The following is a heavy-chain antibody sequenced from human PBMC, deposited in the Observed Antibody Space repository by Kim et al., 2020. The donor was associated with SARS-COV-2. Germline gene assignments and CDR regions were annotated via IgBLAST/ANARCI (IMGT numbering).Heavy chain of an antibody. V-gene: IGHV1-69*13. J-gene: IGHJ6*02. CDR1: GGTFSSYA. CDR2: IIPIFGTA. Sequence: SVKVSCKASGGTFSSYAISWVRQAPGQGLEWMGGIIPIFGTANYAQKFQGRVTITADESTSTAYMELSSLRSEDTAVYYCARLQLWLVIHLGDYYGMDVWGQGTTVTVSS. D-gene: IGHD5-18*01. CDR3: ARLQLWLVIHLGDYYGMDV.